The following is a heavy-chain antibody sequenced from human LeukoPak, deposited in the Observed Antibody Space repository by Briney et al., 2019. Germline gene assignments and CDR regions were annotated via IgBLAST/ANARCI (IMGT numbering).Heavy chain of an antibody. CDR3: ARDPSWGALDY. CDR1: GFTFSSSW. CDR2: IKEDGSVT. J-gene: IGHJ4*02. V-gene: IGHV3-7*01. D-gene: IGHD2-2*01. Sequence: RAGGSLRLSCSASGFTFSSSWMSWVRQAPGKGLEWVANIKEDGSVTQYVASVKGRFTISRDNGKNSLYLQMNSLRVEDTAVYYCARDPSWGALDYWGQGTLVTVSS.